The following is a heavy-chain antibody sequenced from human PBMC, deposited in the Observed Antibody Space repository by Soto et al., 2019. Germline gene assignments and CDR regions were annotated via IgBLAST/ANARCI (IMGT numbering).Heavy chain of an antibody. J-gene: IGHJ4*02. CDR2: IYYSGST. CDR3: GREVPSPYYFDY. CDR1: GDSISSDGYY. V-gene: IGHV4-31*03. Sequence: SETLSLTCSVSGDSISSDGYYWSWIRQHPGKGLEWIGYIYYSGSTFYNPSLKSRVTISVDTSKNQFSLKLSSVTAADTAVYYCGREVPSPYYFDYWGQGTLVTVSS.